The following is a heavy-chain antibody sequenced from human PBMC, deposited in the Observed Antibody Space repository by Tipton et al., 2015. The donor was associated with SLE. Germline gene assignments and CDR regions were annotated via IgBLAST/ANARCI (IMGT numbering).Heavy chain of an antibody. Sequence: TLSLTCAVYGGSFSGYYWSWIRQPPGKGLEWIGEINHSGSTYYNPSLKSRVTISVDTSKNQFSLKLSSVTAADTAVYYCARAITIFGVVIISNWFDPWGQGTLVTVSS. CDR2: INHSGST. CDR1: GGSFSGYY. CDR3: ARAITIFGVVIISNWFDP. J-gene: IGHJ5*02. V-gene: IGHV4-34*01. D-gene: IGHD3-3*01.